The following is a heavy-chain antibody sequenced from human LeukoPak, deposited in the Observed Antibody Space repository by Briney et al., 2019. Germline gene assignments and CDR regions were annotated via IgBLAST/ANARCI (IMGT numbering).Heavy chain of an antibody. CDR1: GFTVSSYS. J-gene: IGHJ4*02. D-gene: IGHD2-2*01. V-gene: IGHV3-21*01. Sequence: GGSLRLSCAASGFTVSSYSMNWVRQAPGEGLGWGSSISSSSSYIYCADSVKCRFPISRDTAKNSLYLQMNTLRPEATAVSYSARSTDTVVVPAAMGYWGPGTLVTVSS. CDR3: ARSTDTVVVPAAMGY. CDR2: ISSSSSYI.